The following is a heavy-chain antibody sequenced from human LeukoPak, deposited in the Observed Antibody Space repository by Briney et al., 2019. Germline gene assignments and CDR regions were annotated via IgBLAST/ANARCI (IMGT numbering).Heavy chain of an antibody. CDR2: SSAYNGNT. V-gene: IGHV1-18*01. CDR1: GYTFTSCG. J-gene: IGHJ6*03. CDR3: ARDVQDIAARAGAGYYYYMDV. Sequence: ASVKVSCKASGYTFTSCGISWVRQPPGQGLEWMGSSSAYNGNTNYAQKLQGRVTTTTDTSTSTAYMELRSLRSDDTAVYYCARDVQDIAARAGAGYYYYMDVWGKGTTVTDSS. D-gene: IGHD6-6*01.